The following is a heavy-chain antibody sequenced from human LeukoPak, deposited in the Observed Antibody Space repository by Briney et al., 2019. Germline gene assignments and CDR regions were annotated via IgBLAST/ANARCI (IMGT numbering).Heavy chain of an antibody. D-gene: IGHD4-17*01. CDR1: GFTFSGYP. Sequence: GGSLRLSCAASGFTFSGYPIHWVRQAPGKGLEWVAVISYDGSNKYYADSVKGRFTISRDNSKNTLYLQMNSLRAEDTAMYYCAKAARTTVTYSFDSWGQGTLVTVSS. V-gene: IGHV3-30-3*02. CDR3: AKAARTTVTYSFDS. CDR2: ISYDGSNK. J-gene: IGHJ4*02.